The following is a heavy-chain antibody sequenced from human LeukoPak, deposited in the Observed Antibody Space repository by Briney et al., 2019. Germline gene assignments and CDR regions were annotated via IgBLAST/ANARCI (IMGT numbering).Heavy chain of an antibody. CDR2: ISGSGGST. CDR1: GFTFSSYA. D-gene: IGHD6-13*01. CDR3: AKARAGDITAAFNY. V-gene: IGHV3-23*01. J-gene: IGHJ4*02. Sequence: PGGSLRLSCAASGFTFSSYAMSWVRQAPGKGLEWVSAISGSGGSTYYADAVKGRFTISRDNSKNTVYLQMNSLRAEDTAIYYCAKARAGDITAAFNYWGQGTLVTVSS.